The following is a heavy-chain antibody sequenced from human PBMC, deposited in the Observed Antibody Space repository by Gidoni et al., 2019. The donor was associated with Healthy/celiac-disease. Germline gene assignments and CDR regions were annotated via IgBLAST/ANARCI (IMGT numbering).Heavy chain of an antibody. CDR3: ARAMDYYDSSGYFFDY. V-gene: IGHV4-38-2*02. J-gene: IGHJ4*02. CDR1: GYSISSGYY. D-gene: IGHD3-22*01. Sequence: QVQLQESGPGLVKPSETLSLTCTVSGYSISSGYYWGWIRQPPGKGLEWIGSIYHSGSTHYNPSLKSRVTISVDTSKNQFSLKLSSVTAADTAVYYCARAMDYYDSSGYFFDYWGQGTLVTVSS. CDR2: IYHSGST.